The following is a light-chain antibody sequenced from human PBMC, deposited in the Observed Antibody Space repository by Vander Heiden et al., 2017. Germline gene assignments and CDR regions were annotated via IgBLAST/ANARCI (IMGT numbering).Light chain of an antibody. CDR2: AAY. J-gene: IGKJ2*01. Sequence: DLQITHSPSSLSASVGTRVTIPCRASQSISSYLNWYQQNPGKAPKLLLYAAYSLQSGVPSRFSGSGSGTDFTLTISSLKPEDFAIYYCQQSYGSPPDTLGQGTKLEIK. CDR3: QQSYGSPPDT. CDR1: QSISSY. V-gene: IGKV1-39*01.